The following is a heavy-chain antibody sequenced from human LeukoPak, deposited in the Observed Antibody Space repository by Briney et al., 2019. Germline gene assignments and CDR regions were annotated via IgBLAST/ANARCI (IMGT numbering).Heavy chain of an antibody. Sequence: GGSLRLSCAASGFTFTDYYMSWIRQAPGKGVEWISYISPTGSRIYYTDSVKGRFTISRDNAKKSLILQMNILRADDTAVYYCARDYAGDTSGLVLDYWGQGTLVTVSS. CDR2: ISPTGSRI. CDR3: ARDYAGDTSGLVLDY. D-gene: IGHD3-22*01. CDR1: GFTFTDYY. J-gene: IGHJ4*02. V-gene: IGHV3-11*01.